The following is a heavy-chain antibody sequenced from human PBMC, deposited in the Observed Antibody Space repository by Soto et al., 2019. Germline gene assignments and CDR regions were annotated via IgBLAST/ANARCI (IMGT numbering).Heavy chain of an antibody. CDR3: AKATATGGGAFEI. J-gene: IGHJ3*02. D-gene: IGHD2-8*02. V-gene: IGHV3-23*01. Sequence: EVQMLESGGGLAQPGGSLRLSCGVSGFICSSYDMSWVRQAPGKGLEWVSTILVGGSTHYEDSVKGRFTISRDTSKNMVYLQMNSLTAGDTAVYYCAKATATGGGAFEICGQGTMVTVSS. CDR2: ILVGGST. CDR1: GFICSSYD.